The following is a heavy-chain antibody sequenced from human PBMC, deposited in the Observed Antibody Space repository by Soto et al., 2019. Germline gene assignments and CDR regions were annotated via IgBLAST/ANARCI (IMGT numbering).Heavy chain of an antibody. D-gene: IGHD5-12*01. V-gene: IGHV3-23*01. J-gene: IGHJ6*02. CDR2: ISDNGGTT. CDR1: EFTFSNYA. Sequence: PGGSLRLSCAASEFTFSNYAMSWVRQAPGKGLEWVSSISDNGGTTYYADSVKGRFTISRDNSKNTLYLQMNSLRAEDTAVYYCARDFSGYDSEINYYYYYGMDVWGQGTTVTVSS. CDR3: ARDFSGYDSEINYYYYYGMDV.